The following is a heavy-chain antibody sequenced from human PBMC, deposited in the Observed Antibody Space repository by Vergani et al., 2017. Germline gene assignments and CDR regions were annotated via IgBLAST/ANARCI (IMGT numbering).Heavy chain of an antibody. V-gene: IGHV1-69*06. CDR2: IIPNFGTA. Sequence: QVQLVQSGAEVKKPGSSVKVSCKASGCTFSSYAISWVRQAPGQGLEWMGGIIPNFGTANYAQKFQGRVTITADKSTSTAYMELSSLRSEDTAVYYCARALFRSSSWYFPGYWGQGTLVTVSS. CDR1: GCTFSSYA. J-gene: IGHJ4*02. CDR3: ARALFRSSSWYFPGY. D-gene: IGHD6-13*01.